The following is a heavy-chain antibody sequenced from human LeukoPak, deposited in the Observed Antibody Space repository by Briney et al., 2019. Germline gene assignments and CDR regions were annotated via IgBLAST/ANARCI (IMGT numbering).Heavy chain of an antibody. CDR2: IYYSGST. Sequence: TSETLSLTCAVSGGSISSGGYYWSWIRQHPGKGLEWIGYIYYSGSTNYNPSLKSRVTISVDTSKNQFSLKLSSVTAADTAVYYCARGIWFGEFYYWGQGTLVTVSS. J-gene: IGHJ4*02. V-gene: IGHV4-61*08. D-gene: IGHD3-10*01. CDR3: ARGIWFGEFYY. CDR1: GGSISSGGYY.